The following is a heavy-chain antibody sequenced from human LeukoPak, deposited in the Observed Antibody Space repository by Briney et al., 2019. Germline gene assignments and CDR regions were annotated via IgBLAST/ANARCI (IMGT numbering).Heavy chain of an antibody. CDR3: AKDALIAAAGTRGRDYYYYGMDV. CDR2: ISWNSGSI. V-gene: IGHV3-9*01. J-gene: IGHJ6*02. CDR1: GFMFSNYA. D-gene: IGHD6-13*01. Sequence: GGSLRLSCAASGFMFSNYAMHWVRQAPGKGLEWVSGISWNSGSIGYADSVKGRFTISRDNAKNSLYLQMNSLRAEDTALYYCAKDALIAAAGTRGRDYYYYGMDVWGQGTTVTVSS.